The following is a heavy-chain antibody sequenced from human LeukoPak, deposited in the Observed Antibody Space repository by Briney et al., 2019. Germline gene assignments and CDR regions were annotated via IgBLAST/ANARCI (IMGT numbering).Heavy chain of an antibody. Sequence: GGSLRLSCAASGFTFSSYAVSWVRQAPGKGLEWVSAISGSGGSTYYADSVKGRFTISRDNSKNTLYLQMNSLRAEDTAVYYCSKDAPVNIVVVPAANSWGQGTLVTVSS. V-gene: IGHV3-23*01. J-gene: IGHJ4*02. D-gene: IGHD2-2*01. CDR3: SKDAPVNIVVVPAANS. CDR1: GFTFSSYA. CDR2: ISGSGGST.